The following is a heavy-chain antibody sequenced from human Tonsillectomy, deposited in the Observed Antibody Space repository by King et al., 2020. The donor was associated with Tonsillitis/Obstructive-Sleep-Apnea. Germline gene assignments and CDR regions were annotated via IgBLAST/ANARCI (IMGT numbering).Heavy chain of an antibody. CDR1: GYSFISYW. D-gene: IGHD5/OR15-5a*01. V-gene: IGHV5-10-1*01. CDR3: ARQKRVSSMDV. CDR2: IDPSEPYI. Sequence: QLVQSGAEVKKPGESLRISCKGSGYSFISYWITWVRQMPGKGLEWMGRIDPSEPYINYSPSFQGHVTIPADKSLSTAYLQWRSLKASDTAMYYCARQKRVSSMDVWGKGTTVTVSS. J-gene: IGHJ6*04.